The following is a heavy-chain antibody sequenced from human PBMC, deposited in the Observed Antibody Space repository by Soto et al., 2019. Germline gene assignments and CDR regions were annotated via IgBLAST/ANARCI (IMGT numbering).Heavy chain of an antibody. CDR1: GYTFTRYQ. V-gene: IGHV1-46*01. CDR2: INPSDGTT. Sequence: ASVKVYCKASGYTFTRYQRHWVRQAPGQGLEWMGIINPSDGTTSYAQKFQGRVTMTRDTSTSTVYMELNSLRYEDKAVYYCATDPYSNRRSNYFAYWRQGNLVTVSS. CDR3: ATDPYSNRRSNYFAY. D-gene: IGHD6-13*01. J-gene: IGHJ4*02.